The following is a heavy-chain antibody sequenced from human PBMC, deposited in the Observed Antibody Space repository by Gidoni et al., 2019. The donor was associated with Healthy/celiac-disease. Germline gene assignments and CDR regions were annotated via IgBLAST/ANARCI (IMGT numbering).Heavy chain of an antibody. CDR2: ISYDGSNK. CDR1: GFTFSSYA. V-gene: IGHV3-30-3*01. D-gene: IGHD3-10*01. J-gene: IGHJ4*02. CDR3: ARDLDLWFGETTPGY. Sequence: QVQLVASGGGVVQPGRSLRLPCAASGFTFSSYAMHGFRQAPGKGLEWVAVISYDGSNKYYADSVKGRFTISRDNSKNTLYLQMNSLRAEDTAVYYCARDLDLWFGETTPGYWGQGTLVTVSS.